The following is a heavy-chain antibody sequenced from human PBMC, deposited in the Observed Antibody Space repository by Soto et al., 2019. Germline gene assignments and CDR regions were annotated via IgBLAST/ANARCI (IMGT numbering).Heavy chain of an antibody. D-gene: IGHD3-22*01. J-gene: IGHJ4*02. CDR1: GGSFSGYY. V-gene: IGHV4-34*01. CDR2: INHSGST. Sequence: SETLALTCAVYGGSFSGYYWSWIRQPPGKGLEWIGEINHSGSTNYNPSLESRVTISVDTSKNQFSLKLRSVTAADTAVFYCAGLYPYESSGYHLNYWGQGTLVTGSS. CDR3: AGLYPYESSGYHLNY.